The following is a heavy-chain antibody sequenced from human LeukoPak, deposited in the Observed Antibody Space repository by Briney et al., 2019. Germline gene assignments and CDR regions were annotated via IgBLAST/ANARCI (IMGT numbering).Heavy chain of an antibody. D-gene: IGHD3-22*01. Sequence: PGGSLRLSCAASGFTFSSYWMHWVRQAPGKGLVWVSRINSDGSGTIYADSVQGRFTISRDNAKNTLYLQMNSLRAEDTAVYYCACARDYYDSSGYYNYCGQGTLVTVSS. CDR1: GFTFSSYW. V-gene: IGHV3-74*01. J-gene: IGHJ4*02. CDR3: ACARDYYDSSGYYNY. CDR2: INSDGSGT.